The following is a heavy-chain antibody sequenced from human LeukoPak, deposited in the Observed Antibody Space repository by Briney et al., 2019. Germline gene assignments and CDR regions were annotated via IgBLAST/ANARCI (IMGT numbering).Heavy chain of an antibody. Sequence: GGSLRLSCAASGFTFSSYWMSSVRQAPGKGLEWVANIKQDGSEKYYVDSVKGRFTISRDNAKNSLYLQMNSLRAEDTAVYYCARIRVMDLYYFDYWGQGTLVTVSS. J-gene: IGHJ4*02. CDR2: IKQDGSEK. CDR1: GFTFSSYW. CDR3: ARIRVMDLYYFDY. V-gene: IGHV3-7*01. D-gene: IGHD3-10*01.